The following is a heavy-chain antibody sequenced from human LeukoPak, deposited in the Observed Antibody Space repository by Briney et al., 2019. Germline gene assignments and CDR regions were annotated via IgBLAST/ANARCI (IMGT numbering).Heavy chain of an antibody. V-gene: IGHV3-23*01. CDR2: ISGSGRST. J-gene: IGHJ4*02. CDR3: AKDCSSTSCLGGY. D-gene: IGHD2-2*01. CDR1: GFTFSSYT. Sequence: GGSLRLSCAASGFTFSSYTMAWVRQAPGKGLEWVSDISGSGRSTYYGDPVKGRFTISRDNSKNTLYLQMNSLRAEDTAVYYCAKDCSSTSCLGGYWGQGTLVTVSS.